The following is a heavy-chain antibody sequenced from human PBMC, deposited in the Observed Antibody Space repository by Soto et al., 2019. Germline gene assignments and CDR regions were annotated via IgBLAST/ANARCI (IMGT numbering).Heavy chain of an antibody. D-gene: IGHD2-15*01. CDR2: MNPNTGNT. J-gene: IGHJ5*02. Sequence: QVQLVQSGAEVKKPGASVRVSCKASGYTFTSTDVYWVRQATGQGLELMGWMNPNTGNTGYAQKFQGRVTMTRNTSISTDYMELSSLRSEDTAVYYCARGSNHCSGGSCYSDWFDPWGHGTPVTVSS. V-gene: IGHV1-8*01. CDR3: ARGSNHCSGGSCYSDWFDP. CDR1: GYTFTSTD.